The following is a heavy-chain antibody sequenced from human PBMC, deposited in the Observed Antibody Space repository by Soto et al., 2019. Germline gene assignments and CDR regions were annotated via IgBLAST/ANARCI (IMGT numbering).Heavy chain of an antibody. CDR3: ARVSGRGSSGMAV. Sequence: QEQLQDSGPGLLKPSGALSLTCAVAGGPSSSSNWWSWVRQPPGKRLEQIGEISDSGSTNYNPSLKSRVTMSGDKSKSQCSRKLRCVTSADWAVYCCARVSGRGSSGMAVWGGGATATVSS. J-gene: IGHJ6*04. D-gene: IGHD1-26*01. V-gene: IGHV4-4*01. CDR2: ISDSGST. CDR1: GGPSSSSNW.